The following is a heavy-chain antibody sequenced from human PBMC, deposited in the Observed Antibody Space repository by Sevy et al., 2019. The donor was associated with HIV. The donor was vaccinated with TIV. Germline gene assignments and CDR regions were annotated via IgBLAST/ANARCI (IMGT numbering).Heavy chain of an antibody. CDR3: ARGENVDEFFQY. Sequence: GGSLRLSCTVSGFIFSNFAMHWVRQAPGKGLEWVAVTSYDGSHKYYADSVKGRFTVSRDNSRNMLSLEMSSLTRDDTAVYYCARGENVDEFFQYWGQGTLVTVSS. J-gene: IGHJ1*01. CDR1: GFIFSNFA. D-gene: IGHD3-10*02. V-gene: IGHV3-30*04. CDR2: TSYDGSHK.